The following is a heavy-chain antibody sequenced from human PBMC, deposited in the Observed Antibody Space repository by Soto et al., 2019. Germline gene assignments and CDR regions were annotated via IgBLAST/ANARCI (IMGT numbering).Heavy chain of an antibody. V-gene: IGHV1-18*01. CDR1: GYTFTSYG. CDR2: INAYNGNT. D-gene: IGHD3-10*01. J-gene: IGHJ4*02. CDR3: ARVYRYTMVGGERSEY. Sequence: QVQLVQSGAEVKKPGASVKVSCKASGYTFTSYGISWVRQAPGQGLEWMGWINAYNGNTNYAQKLQGRVTMTTDTATRTAYMELSRLRSDDRAVYYCARVYRYTMVGGERSEYWGQGTLVTVSS.